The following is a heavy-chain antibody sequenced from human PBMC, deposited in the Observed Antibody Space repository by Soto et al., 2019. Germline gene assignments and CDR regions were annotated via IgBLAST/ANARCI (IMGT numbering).Heavy chain of an antibody. CDR1: TYTFTRNW. CDR3: ATLSCFDIYSGLDN. D-gene: IGHD5-12*01. V-gene: IGHV5-51*01. J-gene: IGHJ4*02. Sequence: EPMKISCNGSTYTFTRNWIRWVSKMPGKGLEWMGLIYPGDSGTKYSPSFQGQVTISVDKSISTAYLGWSSLKASDTALYYCATLSCFDIYSGLDNLAQGTLVTVSS. CDR2: IYPGDSGT.